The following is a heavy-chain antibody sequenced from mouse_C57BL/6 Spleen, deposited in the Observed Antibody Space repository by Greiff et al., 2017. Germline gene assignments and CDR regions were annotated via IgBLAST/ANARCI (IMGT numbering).Heavy chain of an antibody. D-gene: IGHD2-3*01. V-gene: IGHV14-4*01. CDR3: TTDDGYSKDY. J-gene: IGHJ4*01. CDR1: GFNIKDDY. Sequence: VQLQQSGAELVRPGASVKLSCTASGFNIKDDYMHWVKQRPEQGLEWIGWIDPENGDTEYASKFQGKATITADTSSNTAYLQLSSLTSEDTAVYYCTTDDGYSKDYWGQGTSVTVSS. CDR2: IDPENGDT.